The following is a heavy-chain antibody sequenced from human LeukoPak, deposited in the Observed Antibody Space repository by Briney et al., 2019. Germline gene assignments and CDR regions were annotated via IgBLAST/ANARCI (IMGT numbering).Heavy chain of an antibody. CDR1: GFRFNTYW. D-gene: IGHD3-10*02. Sequence: GSLRLSCAASGFRFNTYWMSWVRQAPGKGLEWVANIKQDGNEKYYADSVKGRFTISRDNGKNSLDLQMNSLRADDTAVYYCAELGITMIGGVWGKGTTVTISS. CDR2: IKQDGNEK. CDR3: AELGITMIGGV. V-gene: IGHV3-7*01. J-gene: IGHJ6*04.